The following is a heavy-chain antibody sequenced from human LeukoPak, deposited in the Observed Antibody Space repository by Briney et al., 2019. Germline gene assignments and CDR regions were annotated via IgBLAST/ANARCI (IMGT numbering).Heavy chain of an antibody. V-gene: IGHV4-4*09. Sequence: SETLSLTCTVSGGSISSYYWSWIRQPPGKGLEWIGYIYTSGSTNYNPSLKSRVTISVDTSKNQFSLKLSSVTAADTAVYYCARVDSSSWIFDYWGQGTLVTVSS. J-gene: IGHJ4*02. CDR3: ARVDSSSWIFDY. CDR2: IYTSGST. CDR1: GGSISSYY. D-gene: IGHD6-13*01.